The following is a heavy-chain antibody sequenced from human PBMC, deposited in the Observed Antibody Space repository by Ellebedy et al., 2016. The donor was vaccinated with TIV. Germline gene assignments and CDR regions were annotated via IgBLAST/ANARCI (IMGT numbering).Heavy chain of an antibody. CDR2: MSPDGSDS. Sequence: KVSXKGSRYSFTNYWIGWVRQIPGKGLEWMGIMSPDGSDSRSNPSFQGQVTMSVDKSISAASLQWSSLKASDTAMYYCAIRPAVTGAPFDYWGQGTLVTVSS. CDR1: RYSFTNYW. CDR3: AIRPAVTGAPFDY. D-gene: IGHD4-17*01. V-gene: IGHV5-51*01. J-gene: IGHJ4*02.